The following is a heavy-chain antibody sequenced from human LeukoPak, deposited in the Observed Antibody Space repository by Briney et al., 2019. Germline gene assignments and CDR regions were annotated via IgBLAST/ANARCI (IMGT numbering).Heavy chain of an antibody. J-gene: IGHJ4*02. CDR1: GASIRGSH. CDR2: IYNSGST. D-gene: IGHD6-6*01. V-gene: IGHV4-59*01. Sequence: PSETLSLTCTVSGASIRGSHWSWIRQTPGKGLEWVGYIYNSGSTNFNPSLKSRVTISVDTSKNQVSLKLSSVTAADTAVYYCAKGSSGGVDYWGQGTLVTVSS. CDR3: AKGSSGGVDY.